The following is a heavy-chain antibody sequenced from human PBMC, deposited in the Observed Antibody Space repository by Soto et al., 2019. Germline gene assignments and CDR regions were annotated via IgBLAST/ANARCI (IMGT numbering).Heavy chain of an antibody. J-gene: IGHJ4*02. V-gene: IGHV4-39*01. CDR2: IIYSGDV. Sequence: PSETLSLTCDVSGASISSYNYWGWFRQSPGKGLELFGCIIYSGDVMYNPSLQSRLTLFLDTSKNQFSLKLTSVTAADTAVYYCVRHAQWIIRAYWGQGSLVTVSS. CDR1: GASISSYNY. D-gene: IGHD5-12*01. CDR3: VRHAQWIIRAY.